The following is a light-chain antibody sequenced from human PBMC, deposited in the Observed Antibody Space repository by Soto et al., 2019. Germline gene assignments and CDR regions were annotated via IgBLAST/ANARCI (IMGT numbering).Light chain of an antibody. J-gene: IGKJ2*01. CDR1: QSVSSY. Sequence: EIVLTQSPATLSLSPGERATLSCRASQSVSSYLAWYQRKPGQAPRLLIYDASNRATGIPARFSGSGSGTEFNLTISSLEPEDFAVYYCQQRSHWPPAFGQGTKLEIK. V-gene: IGKV3-11*01. CDR2: DAS. CDR3: QQRSHWPPA.